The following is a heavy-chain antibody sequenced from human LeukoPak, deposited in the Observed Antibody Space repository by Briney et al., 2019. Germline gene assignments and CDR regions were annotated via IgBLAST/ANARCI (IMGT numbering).Heavy chain of an antibody. D-gene: IGHD4-23*01. CDR1: GYSIGTGNY. CDR2: VFHSGT. V-gene: IGHV4-38-2*01. J-gene: IGHJ5*01. CDR3: TKTSGGGGHDS. Sequence: SETLSLTCSVSGYSIGTGNYWAWIRQPPGKGLEWIGCVFHSGTHYKSSLTSRATISMDTSANQFSLKLTSMTAADSAFYYCTKTSGGGGHDSWGQGILVTVSS.